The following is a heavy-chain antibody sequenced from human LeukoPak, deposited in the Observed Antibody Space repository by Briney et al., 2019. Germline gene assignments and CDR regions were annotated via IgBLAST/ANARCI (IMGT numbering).Heavy chain of an antibody. CDR1: GGPFSLYF. D-gene: IGHD5-24*01. Sequence: PSETLPLNCVVSGGPFSLYFWSWIRQPPGKGLEWIGEINQSGSTNYNPSLKSRVTTSVDTSKKRLSLKLSSVTAADTAVYYCAFSQEMADAFDIWGPGTMVTVSS. CDR3: AFSQEMADAFDI. V-gene: IGHV4-34*01. CDR2: INQSGST. J-gene: IGHJ3*02.